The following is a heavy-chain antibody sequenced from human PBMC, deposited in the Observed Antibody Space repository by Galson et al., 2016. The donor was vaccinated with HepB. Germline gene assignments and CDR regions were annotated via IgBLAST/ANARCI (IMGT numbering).Heavy chain of an antibody. J-gene: IGHJ4*02. V-gene: IGHV3-53*01. Sequence: SLRLSCAASGFAVSNNYMTWVRQAPGKGLEWVSVIYNAGSTYYGDSVRGRFTISRDRSKNTLYLQMNNLRAEDTALYYCARGSPQNSLRSGSFDFWGQGTRVTVSS. CDR3: ARGSPQNSLRSGSFDF. CDR2: IYNAGST. CDR1: GFAVSNNY. D-gene: IGHD5-12*01.